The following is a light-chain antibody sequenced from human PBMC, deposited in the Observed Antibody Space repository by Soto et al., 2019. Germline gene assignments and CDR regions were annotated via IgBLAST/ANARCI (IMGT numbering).Light chain of an antibody. CDR2: QAS. J-gene: IGKJ4*01. CDR3: EDYSSSSGLT. CDR1: QSISSG. Sequence: DIQMTQSPSTLSASVGDRVTITCPASQSISSGLAWYQQKPGKAPKLLIFQASSLKSGVHSRLSGSGSATEYTLTISSLQPDDFATDYSEDYSSSSGLTFGGGPKVEIK. V-gene: IGKV1-5*03.